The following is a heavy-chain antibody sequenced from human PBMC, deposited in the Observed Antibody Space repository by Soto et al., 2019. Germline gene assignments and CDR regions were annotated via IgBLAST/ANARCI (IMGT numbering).Heavy chain of an antibody. CDR2: INLSGDT. Sequence: QVQLQQWGAGLLKPSETLSLTCAVYGGTFTNYYWTWIRQAPGKGLEWIGEINLSGDTNYNPSLKSRVIISVDTSRNQFSLRLTSVTAADTAVYYCARGGGYYSGTSCYNDCWGQGTRVTVSS. CDR1: GGTFTNYY. CDR3: ARGGGYYSGTSCYNDC. J-gene: IGHJ4*02. V-gene: IGHV4-34*01. D-gene: IGHD2-2*01.